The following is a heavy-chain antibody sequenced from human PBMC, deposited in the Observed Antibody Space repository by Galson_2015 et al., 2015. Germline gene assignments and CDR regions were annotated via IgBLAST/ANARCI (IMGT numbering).Heavy chain of an antibody. CDR3: ARGGPAAEGFDP. CDR2: INAGNGNT. J-gene: IGHJ5*02. CDR1: GYTFTSYA. Sequence: SVKVSCKASGYTFTSYAMHWVRQAPGQRLEWMGWINAGNGNTKYSQKFQGRVTITRDTSASTAYMELSSLRSEDTAVYYCARGGPAAEGFDPWGQGTLVTVSS. D-gene: IGHD2-2*01. V-gene: IGHV1-3*01.